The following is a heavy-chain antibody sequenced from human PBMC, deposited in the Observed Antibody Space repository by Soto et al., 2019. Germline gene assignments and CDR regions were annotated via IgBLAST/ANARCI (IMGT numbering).Heavy chain of an antibody. CDR1: GGTFSSYA. CDR3: ARGGFYDYVWGSYRSYYYYGMDV. Sequence: QVQLVQSGAEVKKPGSSVKVSCKASGGTFSSYAISWVRQAPGQGLEWMGGIIPIFGTANYAQKFQGRVTITADESTSQAYMELSSLRSEDTAVYYCARGGFYDYVWGSYRSYYYYGMDVWGQGTTVTVSS. J-gene: IGHJ6*02. D-gene: IGHD3-16*02. V-gene: IGHV1-69*01. CDR2: IIPIFGTA.